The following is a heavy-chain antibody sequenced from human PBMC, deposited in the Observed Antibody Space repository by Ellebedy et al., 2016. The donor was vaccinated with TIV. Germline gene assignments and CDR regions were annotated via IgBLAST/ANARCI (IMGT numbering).Heavy chain of an antibody. CDR2: ITTSGTTI. Sequence: PGGSLRLSCVASGFTFSSYEMNWVRQAPGKGLEWLSYITTSGTTIYYADSVKGRFTISRDNARNSLYLQMNSLRAEDTAVYYCAKDLWYYDSSGYYPNGDAFDIWGQGTMVTVSS. V-gene: IGHV3-48*03. CDR1: GFTFSSYE. CDR3: AKDLWYYDSSGYYPNGDAFDI. D-gene: IGHD3-22*01. J-gene: IGHJ3*02.